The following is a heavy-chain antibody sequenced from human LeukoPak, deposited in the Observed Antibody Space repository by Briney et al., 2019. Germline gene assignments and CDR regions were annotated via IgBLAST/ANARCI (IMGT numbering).Heavy chain of an antibody. CDR1: GYTLTELS. D-gene: IGHD3-10*01. Sequence: ASVKVSCKVSGYTLTELSMHWVRQAPGKGLEWMEGFDPEDGETIYAQKFQGRVTMTEDTSTDTAYMELSSLRSEDTAVYYCATMRWFGESRDYWGQGTLVTVSS. CDR3: ATMRWFGESRDY. J-gene: IGHJ4*02. CDR2: FDPEDGET. V-gene: IGHV1-24*01.